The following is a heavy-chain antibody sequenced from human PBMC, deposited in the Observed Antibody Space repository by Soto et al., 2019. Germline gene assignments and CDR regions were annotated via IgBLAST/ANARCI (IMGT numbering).Heavy chain of an antibody. CDR3: AXXXXXXRYSSGWYDGFDY. D-gene: IGHD6-19*01. Sequence: EVQLVESGGGLVQPGGSLRLSCAASGFTFSSYSMNWVRQAPGKGLEWVSYISSSSSTIYYADSVKGRFTISRDNAKNSLYLQMNSLRDEDTAVYYCAXXXXXXRYSSGWYDGFDYWGQGTXVTVSS. CDR2: ISSSSSTI. V-gene: IGHV3-48*02. CDR1: GFTFSSYS. J-gene: IGHJ4*02.